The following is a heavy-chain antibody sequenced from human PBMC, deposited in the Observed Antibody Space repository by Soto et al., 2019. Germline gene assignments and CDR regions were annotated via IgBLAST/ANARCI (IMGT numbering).Heavy chain of an antibody. CDR3: AAEVTVTTGIDF. D-gene: IGHD4-17*01. V-gene: IGHV1-58*02. Sequence: QIQLVQSGPEVKKPGTSVKVSCKASGFTFTSYAMTWVRQARGQRLEWIGGIGAGSGTTNYAQKFQGRVTMTRDTSTSTAYKELSSLSADETVEYYCAAEVTVTTGIDFWCQGTTVSVSS. CDR2: IGAGSGTT. CDR1: GFTFTSYA. J-gene: IGHJ6*02.